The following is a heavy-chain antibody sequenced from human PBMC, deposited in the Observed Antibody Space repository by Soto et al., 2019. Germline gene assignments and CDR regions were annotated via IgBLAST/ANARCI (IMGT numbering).Heavy chain of an antibody. D-gene: IGHD2-2*01. J-gene: IGHJ5*02. Sequence: GGSLRLSWAASGFNSSNCGLHWVRQAPGKGLEWVSSISSSRSYISYADSVKGRFTISRDNAKNSVYLQMNSLRAEDTAVYYSARSDCTSTSCYVVWFDPRCEGT. CDR1: GFNSSNCG. V-gene: IGHV3-21*01. CDR2: ISSSRSYI. CDR3: ARSDCTSTSCYVVWFDP.